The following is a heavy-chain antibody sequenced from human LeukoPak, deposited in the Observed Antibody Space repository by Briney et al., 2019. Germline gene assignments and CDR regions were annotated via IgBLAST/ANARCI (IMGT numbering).Heavy chain of an antibody. CDR2: IIPILGIA. Sequence: SVKVSCKASGGTFSSYAISWVRQAPGQGLEWMGRIIPILGIANYAQKFQGRVTITADKSTSTAYMELCSLRSEDTAVYYCASRARYCSGGSCYYYGMDVWGQGTTVTVSS. CDR3: ASRARYCSGGSCYYYGMDV. CDR1: GGTFSSYA. J-gene: IGHJ6*02. V-gene: IGHV1-69*04. D-gene: IGHD2-15*01.